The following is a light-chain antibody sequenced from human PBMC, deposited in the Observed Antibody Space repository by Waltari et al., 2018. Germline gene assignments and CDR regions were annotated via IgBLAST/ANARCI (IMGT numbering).Light chain of an antibody. V-gene: IGLV1-40*01. CDR2: ANT. CDR1: SSNIGAGYD. CDR3: QSYDTSLNVV. Sequence: QSVLTQPPSLFGAPGQRVTISCTGSSSNIGAGYDIHWYQHLPGTAPKLLISANTNRPSGVPDRFSASKSGTSASLVITGLQAEDEADYYCQSYDTSLNVVFGGGTKLTVL. J-gene: IGLJ2*01.